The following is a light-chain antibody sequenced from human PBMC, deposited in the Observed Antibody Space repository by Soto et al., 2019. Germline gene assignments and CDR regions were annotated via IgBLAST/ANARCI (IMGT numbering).Light chain of an antibody. CDR2: KAS. CDR3: QHYNSYSEA. V-gene: IGKV1-5*03. Sequence: DIQMTQSPSTLSGSVGDRVTITCRASQTISSWLAWYQQKPGKAPKLLIYKASTLKSGVPSRFSGSGSGTEFTLTISSLQPDDFETYYCQHYNSYSEAFVQGTKVDI. J-gene: IGKJ1*01. CDR1: QTISSW.